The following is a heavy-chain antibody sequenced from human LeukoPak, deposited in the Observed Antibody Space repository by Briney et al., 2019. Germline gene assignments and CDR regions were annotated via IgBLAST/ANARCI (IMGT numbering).Heavy chain of an antibody. V-gene: IGHV3-64D*06. CDR1: GFTFSSHA. J-gene: IGHJ4*02. D-gene: IGHD6-19*01. Sequence: PGGSLRLSCSASGFTFSSHAMHWVRQAPGKGLEYVSAISSNGGTTYYADSVKGKFTIFRDNSKSPLYLQMSSLRAEDTAVYYCVKAVLGQWLASDYWGQGTLVTVSS. CDR3: VKAVLGQWLASDY. CDR2: ISSNGGTT.